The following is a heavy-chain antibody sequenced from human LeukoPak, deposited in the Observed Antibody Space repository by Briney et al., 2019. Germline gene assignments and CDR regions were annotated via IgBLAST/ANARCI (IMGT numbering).Heavy chain of an antibody. V-gene: IGHV3-30*18. D-gene: IGHD6-25*01. CDR3: AKEPTSYSSGWYFHH. CDR1: GFIFSNYG. J-gene: IGHJ1*01. CDR2: ISHDGSTQ. Sequence: GGSLRLSCGASGFIFSNYGMHWVRQAPGKGLEWVAVISHDGSTQFYADSVKGRFTISRDNSKNTLDLQMHSLSAEDTAVYYCAKEPTSYSSGWYFHHWGQGTLVTVSS.